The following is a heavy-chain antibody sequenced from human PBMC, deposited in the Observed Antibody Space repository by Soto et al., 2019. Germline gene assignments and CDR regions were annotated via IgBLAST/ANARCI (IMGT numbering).Heavy chain of an antibody. Sequence: GGSLRLSCAASGFTFSSYAMHWVRQAPGKGLEWVAVISYDGSNKYYADSVKGRFTISRDNSKNTLYLQMNSLRAEDTAVYYCARVTITMIVVRYGMDVWGQGTTVTVSS. V-gene: IGHV3-30-3*01. J-gene: IGHJ6*02. CDR2: ISYDGSNK. CDR3: ARVTITMIVVRYGMDV. CDR1: GFTFSSYA. D-gene: IGHD3-22*01.